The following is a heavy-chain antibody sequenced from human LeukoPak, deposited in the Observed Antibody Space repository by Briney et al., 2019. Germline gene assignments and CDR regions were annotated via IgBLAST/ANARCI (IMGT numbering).Heavy chain of an antibody. CDR2: INPNSGGT. J-gene: IGHJ4*02. Sequence: ASVKVSCKASGYTFTGYYMHWVRRAPGQGLEWMGWINPNSGGTNYAQKFQGRVTMTRDTSISTAYMELSRLRSDDTAVYYCARVDCGGDCYFFWGQGTLVTVSS. V-gene: IGHV1-2*02. CDR3: ARVDCGGDCYFF. D-gene: IGHD2-21*01. CDR1: GYTFTGYY.